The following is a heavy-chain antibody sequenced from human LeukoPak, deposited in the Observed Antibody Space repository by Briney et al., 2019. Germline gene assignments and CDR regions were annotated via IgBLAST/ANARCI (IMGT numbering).Heavy chain of an antibody. Sequence: GESLKISCKGSGYSFTSYWIGWVRQLPGKGLEWMGIIYPGDSDTRYSPSFQGQVTISADKSISTAYLQWSSLKASDTAIYYCARQKRWLDTHFDYWGQGTLVTVSS. CDR3: ARQKRWLDTHFDY. J-gene: IGHJ4*02. D-gene: IGHD5-24*01. V-gene: IGHV5-51*01. CDR2: IYPGDSDT. CDR1: GYSFTSYW.